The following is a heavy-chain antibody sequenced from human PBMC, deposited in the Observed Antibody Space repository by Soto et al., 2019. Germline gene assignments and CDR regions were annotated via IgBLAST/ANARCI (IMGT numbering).Heavy chain of an antibody. D-gene: IGHD2-2*02. CDR3: ARGVLVPAAIVYYYGMDV. CDR1: GFTFSSYA. V-gene: IGHV3-30-3*01. CDR2: ISYDGSNK. Sequence: QVQLVESGGGVVQPGRSLRLSCAASGFTFSSYAMHWVRQAPGKGLEWVAVISYDGSNKYYADSVKGRFTISRDNSKNTLYLQMNSLRAEDTAVYYCARGVLVPAAIVYYYGMDVWGQGTTVNVSS. J-gene: IGHJ6*02.